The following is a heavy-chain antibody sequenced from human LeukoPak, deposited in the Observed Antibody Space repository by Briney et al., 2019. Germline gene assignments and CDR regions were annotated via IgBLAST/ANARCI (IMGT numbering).Heavy chain of an antibody. V-gene: IGHV3-21*04. Sequence: GGSLRLSCAASGFKFSDYSMNWVRQVPGKGLEWVASISAFSTYVYYPDSVKGRSTISRDNSKNTLYLQMNSLRAEDTAVYYCAKDQKYYYDSSGFDYWGQGTLVTVSS. CDR2: ISAFSTYV. CDR1: GFKFSDYS. CDR3: AKDQKYYYDSSGFDY. J-gene: IGHJ4*02. D-gene: IGHD3-22*01.